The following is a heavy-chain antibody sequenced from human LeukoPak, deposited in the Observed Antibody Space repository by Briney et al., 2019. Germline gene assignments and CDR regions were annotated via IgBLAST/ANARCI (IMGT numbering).Heavy chain of an antibody. V-gene: IGHV3-11*05. J-gene: IGHJ6*02. CDR3: ARGHYGMDV. Sequence: GGSLRLSCAGSAFTFSNFYMSWIRQAPGKGLEWVSYISSSSTFTNYADSVKGRFTISRDNAKNSLYLQMNSLRAEDTAVYYCARGHYGMDVWGQGTTVTVS. CDR2: ISSSSTFT. CDR1: AFTFSNFY.